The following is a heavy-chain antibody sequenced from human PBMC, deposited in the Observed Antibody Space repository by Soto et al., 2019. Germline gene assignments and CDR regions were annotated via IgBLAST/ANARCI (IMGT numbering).Heavy chain of an antibody. J-gene: IGHJ3*02. Sequence: QVQLQESGPGLVKPSETLSLTCTVSGGFLSRSYWSWIRQSPGKGLEWIGYIYESGSTSYNPSLKSRVAVSIDMSKNHFSLTLRSVTAADTAVYYCVRHLPVPKAVGSFDICGRGTLITVSS. CDR1: GGFLSRSY. CDR2: IYESGST. D-gene: IGHD3-10*01. CDR3: VRHLPVPKAVGSFDI. V-gene: IGHV4-59*08.